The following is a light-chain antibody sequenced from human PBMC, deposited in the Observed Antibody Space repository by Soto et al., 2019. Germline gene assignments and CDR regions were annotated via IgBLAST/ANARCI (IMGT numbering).Light chain of an antibody. J-gene: IGKJ5*01. Sequence: EIVLTQSPGTLSLSPGERATLSCRASQSVTSNYLAWYQQKPGQAPRLLIYAASNRATGIPDRFSGSGSGTDFTLTISRLEPEDFAVYYCQQDATSPIISPITFGQGTRLEIK. CDR2: AAS. CDR1: QSVTSNY. CDR3: QQDATSPIISPIT. V-gene: IGKV3-20*01.